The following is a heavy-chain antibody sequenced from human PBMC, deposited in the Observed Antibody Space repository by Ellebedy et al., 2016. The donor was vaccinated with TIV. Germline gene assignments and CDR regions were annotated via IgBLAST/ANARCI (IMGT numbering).Heavy chain of an antibody. D-gene: IGHD1-26*01. CDR1: GASTSGYY. Sequence: MPSETLSLTCTVSGASTSGYYWSWIWQPAGQGLERIGLMYYSGSSNYNPSLKSRVTLSVDTSTNQFSLNLSSVTAAATAVYYCARVLRRPNGTFDIWGQGTMVTVSS. CDR3: ARVLRRPNGTFDI. CDR2: MYYSGSS. V-gene: IGHV4-4*07. J-gene: IGHJ3*02.